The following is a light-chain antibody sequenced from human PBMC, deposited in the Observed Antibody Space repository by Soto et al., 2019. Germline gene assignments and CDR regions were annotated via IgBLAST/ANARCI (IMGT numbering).Light chain of an antibody. CDR1: QSVSTY. CDR2: DAS. V-gene: IGKV3-11*01. Sequence: EIVLTQSPATLSLSAGEGATLSCRASQSVSTYLAWYQQKPGQAPRLLIYDASNRATGIPARFSGSGSGTDFTLSISRLQPEDFALYFCQQYASSPVTFGGGTKLEI. CDR3: QQYASSPVT. J-gene: IGKJ4*01.